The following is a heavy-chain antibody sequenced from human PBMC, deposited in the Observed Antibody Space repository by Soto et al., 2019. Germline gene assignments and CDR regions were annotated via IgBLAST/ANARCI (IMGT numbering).Heavy chain of an antibody. CDR2: IDPSDSYT. J-gene: IGHJ4*02. V-gene: IGHV5-10-1*01. Sequence: PGESLKISCKGSGYSFTSYWISWVRQMPGKGLEWMGRIDPSDSYTNYSPSFQGHVTISADKSISTAYLQWSSLKASDTAMYYCASPGNGRYSYGYYYFDYWGQGTLGTVSS. CDR3: ASPGNGRYSYGYYYFDY. CDR1: GYSFTSYW. D-gene: IGHD5-18*01.